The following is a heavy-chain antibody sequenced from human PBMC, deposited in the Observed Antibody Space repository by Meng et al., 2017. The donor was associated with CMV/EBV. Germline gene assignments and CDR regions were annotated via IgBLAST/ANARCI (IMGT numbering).Heavy chain of an antibody. CDR2: IYSDGITT. Sequence: GGSLRLSCAVSGTNLNTYWMHWVRQVPGKGLVWLSRIYSDGITTRYADSVKGRFTISRDNTKNTLYLQMTGLRADDTAVYYCAREPGRGAFDIWAQGTMVTVSS. D-gene: IGHD3-10*01. CDR3: AREPGRGAFDI. J-gene: IGHJ3*02. CDR1: GTNLNTYW. V-gene: IGHV3-74*01.